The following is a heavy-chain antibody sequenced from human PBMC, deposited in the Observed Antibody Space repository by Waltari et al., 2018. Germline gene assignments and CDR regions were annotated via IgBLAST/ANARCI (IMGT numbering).Heavy chain of an antibody. CDR2: IYYSGST. J-gene: IGHJ4*02. V-gene: IGHV4-39*07. D-gene: IGHD2-15*01. Sequence: QLQLQESGPGLVKPSETLSLTCTVSGGSISSSSYYWGWIRQPPGKGLEWIGSIYYSGSTYYNPSLKSRVTISVDTSKNQFSLKLSSVTAADTAVYYCARADCSGGSCIVDYWGQGTLVTVSS. CDR3: ARADCSGGSCIVDY. CDR1: GGSISSSSYY.